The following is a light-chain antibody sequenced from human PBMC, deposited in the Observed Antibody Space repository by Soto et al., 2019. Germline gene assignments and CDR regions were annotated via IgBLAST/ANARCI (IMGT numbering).Light chain of an antibody. CDR2: AAS. J-gene: IGKJ2*01. V-gene: IGKV3-11*01. CDR1: QSVGTS. CDR3: QQRVNWPPRDT. Sequence: DIVLTQSPATLSLSPGERASLSCRASQSVGTSLAWYQQRSGQAPRLLLSAASTRATGIPPRFSGSGTGTDFTLTISGLQPEDVAVYYCQQRVNWPPRDTFGQGTKLEIK.